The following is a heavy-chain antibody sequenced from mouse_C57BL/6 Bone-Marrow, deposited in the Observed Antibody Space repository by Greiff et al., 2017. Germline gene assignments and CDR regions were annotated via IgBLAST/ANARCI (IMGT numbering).Heavy chain of an antibody. Sequence: QVQLKQPGAELVKPGASVKLSCKASGYTFTSYWMHWVKQRPGRGLEWIGRIDPNRGGTKYNEKFKSKATLTVDKPSSTAYMQLSSLTSEDSAVYYCARPTGNWFAYWGQGTLVTVSA. J-gene: IGHJ3*01. CDR2: IDPNRGGT. CDR1: GYTFTSYW. V-gene: IGHV1-72*01. CDR3: ARPTGNWFAY.